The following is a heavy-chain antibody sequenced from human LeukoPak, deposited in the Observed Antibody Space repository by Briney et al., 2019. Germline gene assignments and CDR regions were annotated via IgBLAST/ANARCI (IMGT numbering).Heavy chain of an antibody. CDR1: GGSISSSSYF. D-gene: IGHD6-19*01. CDR2: IYYDGNT. V-gene: IGHV4-39*07. CDR3: TREPVP. J-gene: IGHJ4*02. Sequence: SETLSLTCTVSGGSISSSSYFWGWIRQPPGKELEWIGSIYYDGNTYYNPSLKSRVTISLDRSKNQFSLKVSSVTAADTAVYYCTREPVPWGQGTLVTVSS.